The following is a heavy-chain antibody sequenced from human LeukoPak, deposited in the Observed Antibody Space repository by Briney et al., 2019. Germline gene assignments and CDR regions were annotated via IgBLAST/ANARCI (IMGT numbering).Heavy chain of an antibody. CDR2: ISYDGSNK. CDR3: AKDQTYYYDSSGQWDPYYFDY. D-gene: IGHD3-22*01. V-gene: IGHV3-30*18. J-gene: IGHJ4*02. Sequence: GSLRLSCAASGFTLSSYGMHWVRQAPGKGLEWVAVISYDGSNKYYADSVKGRFTISRDNSKNTLYLQMNSLRAEDTAVYYCAKDQTYYYDSSGQWDPYYFDYWGQGTLVTVSS. CDR1: GFTLSSYG.